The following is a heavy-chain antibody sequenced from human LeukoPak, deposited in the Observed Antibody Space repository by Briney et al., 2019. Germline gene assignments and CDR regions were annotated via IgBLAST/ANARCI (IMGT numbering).Heavy chain of an antibody. D-gene: IGHD3-22*01. CDR3: ARQEVGDYYDSSGYYRGAYFDY. CDR2: INHSGNT. CDR1: GGSFSGYY. J-gene: IGHJ4*02. V-gene: IGHV4-34*01. Sequence: SETLSLTCAVYGGSFSGYYWSWIRQPPGKGLEWIGEINHSGNTNYNPSLKSRVTISVDTSKNQVSLRLSSVTAADTAVYYCARQEVGDYYDSSGYYRGAYFDYWGQGTLVTVSS.